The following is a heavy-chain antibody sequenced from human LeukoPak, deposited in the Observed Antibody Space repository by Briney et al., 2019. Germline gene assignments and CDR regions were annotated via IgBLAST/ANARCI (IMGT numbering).Heavy chain of an antibody. Sequence: SETQSLTCTVSGGSISSYYWSWIRQPAGKGLEWIGRIYTSGSTNYNPSLKSRVTMSVDTSKNQFSLKLSSVTAADTAVYYCARDLLDCSSTSCYDYYYYYMDVWGKGTTVTISS. D-gene: IGHD2-2*01. J-gene: IGHJ6*03. CDR1: GGSISSYY. CDR3: ARDLLDCSSTSCYDYYYYYMDV. CDR2: IYTSGST. V-gene: IGHV4-4*07.